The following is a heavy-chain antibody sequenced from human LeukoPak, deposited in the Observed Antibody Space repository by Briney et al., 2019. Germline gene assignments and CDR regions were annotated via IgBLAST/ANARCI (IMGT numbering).Heavy chain of an antibody. Sequence: GGTLRLSCAASGLTFSNFAMSWVRQAPGKGLEWVSAVSGGGRTTFYADSVKGRFIISRDDSKNTLFLQMNSLRAEDTAVYYCAKGGIALVRGSFDYWGQGTLVTVSS. V-gene: IGHV3-23*01. CDR2: VSGGGRTT. CDR3: AKGGIALVRGSFDY. D-gene: IGHD3-10*01. J-gene: IGHJ4*02. CDR1: GLTFSNFA.